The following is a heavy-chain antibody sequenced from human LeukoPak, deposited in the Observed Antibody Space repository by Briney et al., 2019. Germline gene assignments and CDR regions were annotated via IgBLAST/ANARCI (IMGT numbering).Heavy chain of an antibody. D-gene: IGHD3-22*01. CDR2: IRSKANSYAT. CDR1: GFTFSGSA. J-gene: IGHJ6*03. Sequence: PGGSLRLSCAASGFTFSGSAMHWVRQASGKGLEWVGRIRSKANSYATAYAASVKGRFTISRDDSKNTAYLQMNSLKTEDTAVYYCTRNPLNYYDSSGKIFYYYYYMDVWGKGTTVTVSS. V-gene: IGHV3-73*01. CDR3: TRNPLNYYDSSGKIFYYYYYMDV.